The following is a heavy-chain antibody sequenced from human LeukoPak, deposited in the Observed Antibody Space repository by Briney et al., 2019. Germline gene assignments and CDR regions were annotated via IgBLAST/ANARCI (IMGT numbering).Heavy chain of an antibody. CDR1: GFTFSTYG. V-gene: IGHV3-30*18. J-gene: IGHJ4*02. D-gene: IGHD2-2*01. Sequence: GGSLRLSCAASGFTFSTYGMHWVRQAPGKGLEWVAVISYDGSNKYYADSVKGRFTISRDNSKNTLYLQMNSLRAEDTAVYYCAKDSRPPIVVVPAALDYWGQGTLVTVSS. CDR3: AKDSRPPIVVVPAALDY. CDR2: ISYDGSNK.